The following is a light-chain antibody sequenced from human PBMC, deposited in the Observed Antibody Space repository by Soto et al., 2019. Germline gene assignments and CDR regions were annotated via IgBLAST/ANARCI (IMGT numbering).Light chain of an antibody. V-gene: IGKV1-5*03. Sequence: DIQITQSPSTLSGSVGDRVTITCRASQTISSWLAWYQQKPGKAPKLLIYKASTLKSGVPSRFSGSGSGTEFTLTIGSLQHDDFATYYCQHYNSYSEAFGQGTKVDIK. J-gene: IGKJ1*01. CDR2: KAS. CDR3: QHYNSYSEA. CDR1: QTISSW.